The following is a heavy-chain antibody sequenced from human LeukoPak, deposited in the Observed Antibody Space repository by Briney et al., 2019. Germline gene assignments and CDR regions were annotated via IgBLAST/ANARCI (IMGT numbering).Heavy chain of an antibody. Sequence: SETLSLTCAVYGGSFSGYYWSWIRQPPGKGLEWIGYIYYSGSTNYNPSLKSRVTISVDTSKNQFSLKLSSVTAADTAVYYCARLKAAAASFDPWGQGTLVTVSS. J-gene: IGHJ5*02. CDR3: ARLKAAAASFDP. CDR1: GGSFSGYY. D-gene: IGHD6-13*01. V-gene: IGHV4-59*01. CDR2: IYYSGST.